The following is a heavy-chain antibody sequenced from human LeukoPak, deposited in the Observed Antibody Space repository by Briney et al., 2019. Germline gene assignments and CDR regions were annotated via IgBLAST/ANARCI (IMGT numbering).Heavy chain of an antibody. J-gene: IGHJ4*02. CDR3: ARETRYSGSYVLDY. D-gene: IGHD1-26*01. Sequence: SETLSLTRTVSGGSISSGYYWGWIRHYPGKGLEWIGHIYYTGTAYYNPSLESRVYISVDTSQSQFSLNLNSVTAADTAVYYCARETRYSGSYVLDYWGQGTLVTVSS. CDR2: IYYTGTA. CDR1: GGSISSGYY. V-gene: IGHV4-31*03.